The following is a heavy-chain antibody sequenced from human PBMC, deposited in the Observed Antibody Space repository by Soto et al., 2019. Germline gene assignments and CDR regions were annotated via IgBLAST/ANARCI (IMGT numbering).Heavy chain of an antibody. CDR2: ITYDGSNK. Sequence: QVQLVESGGGVVQPGRSLRLSCAASGFTFSSYAMQWVRQAPGKGLEWVAGITYDGSNKFYADSVKGRFTISRDNSKNTLYLQINSLRPEETAVDYCAKDAAAAGTFDYWGQGTLVTVSS. D-gene: IGHD6-13*01. CDR1: GFTFSSYA. CDR3: AKDAAAAGTFDY. J-gene: IGHJ4*02. V-gene: IGHV3-30*18.